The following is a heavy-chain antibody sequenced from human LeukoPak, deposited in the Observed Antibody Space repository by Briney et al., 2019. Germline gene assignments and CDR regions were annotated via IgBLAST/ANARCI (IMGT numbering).Heavy chain of an antibody. CDR3: ARVRSENWFDP. CDR1: GYTFTGYY. V-gene: IGHV1-2*06. Sequence: ASVKVSCNASGYTFTGYYMHWVRQAPGQGLEWMGRINPNSGGTNYAQKLQGRVTMTTDTSTSTAYMELRSLRSDDTAVYYCARVRSENWFDPWGQGTLVTVSS. J-gene: IGHJ5*02. D-gene: IGHD4-23*01. CDR2: INPNSGGT.